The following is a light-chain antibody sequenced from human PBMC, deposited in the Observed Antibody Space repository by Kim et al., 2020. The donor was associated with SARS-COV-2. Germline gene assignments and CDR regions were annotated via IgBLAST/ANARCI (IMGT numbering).Light chain of an antibody. CDR2: AAS. CDR1: QSISSY. CDR3: QQSYSTPLT. V-gene: IGKV1-39*01. Sequence: SAAVGDRVTITCRASQSISSYLNWYQQKPGKAPKLLIYAASSLQSGVPSRFSGSGSGTDFTLTISSLQPEDFATYYCQQSYSTPLTFGGGTKVEI. J-gene: IGKJ4*01.